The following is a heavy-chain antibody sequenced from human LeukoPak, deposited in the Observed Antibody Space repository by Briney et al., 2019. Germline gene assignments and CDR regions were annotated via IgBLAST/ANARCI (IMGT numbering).Heavy chain of an antibody. Sequence: ASVKVSCKASGYTFTSYYMHWVRQAPGQGLEWMGGIIPIFGTANYAQKFQGRVTITADESTSTAYMELSSLRSEDTAVYYCARDFSSDYSNYLGNAFDIWGQGTMVTVSS. CDR3: ARDFSSDYSNYLGNAFDI. CDR2: IIPIFGTA. D-gene: IGHD4-11*01. J-gene: IGHJ3*02. CDR1: GYTFTSYY. V-gene: IGHV1-69*13.